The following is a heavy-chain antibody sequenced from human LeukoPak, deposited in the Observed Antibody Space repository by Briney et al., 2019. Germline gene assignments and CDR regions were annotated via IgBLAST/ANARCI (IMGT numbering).Heavy chain of an antibody. Sequence: GASVKVSCKASGGTFSSYAISWVRQAPGQGLEWMGGIIPIFGTANYAQKFQGRVTITADESTSTAYMELSSPRSEDTAVYYCARDMIVPAAMSYYYYYYGMDVWGQGTTVTVSS. V-gene: IGHV1-69*13. D-gene: IGHD2-2*01. J-gene: IGHJ6*02. CDR2: IIPIFGTA. CDR1: GGTFSSYA. CDR3: ARDMIVPAAMSYYYYYYGMDV.